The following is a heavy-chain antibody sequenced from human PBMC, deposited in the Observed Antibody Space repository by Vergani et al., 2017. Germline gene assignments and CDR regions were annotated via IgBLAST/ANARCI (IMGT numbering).Heavy chain of an antibody. Sequence: QVQLQQWGAGLLKPSETLSLTCAVYGGSFSGYYWSWIRQPPGKGLEWIGEINHSGSTNYNPSLKSRVTISVDTSKNQFSLKLSSVTAADTAVYYCARGTPEMATSYWYFDLWGRGTLVTVSS. D-gene: IGHD5-24*01. CDR2: INHSGST. CDR1: GGSFSGYY. CDR3: ARGTPEMATSYWYFDL. J-gene: IGHJ2*01. V-gene: IGHV4-34*01.